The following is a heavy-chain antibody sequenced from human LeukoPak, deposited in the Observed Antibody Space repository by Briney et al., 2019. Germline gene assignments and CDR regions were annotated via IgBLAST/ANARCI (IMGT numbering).Heavy chain of an antibody. CDR2: IIPIFGTA. J-gene: IGHJ4*02. CDR3: ARTTPGVPSPRPHYFDY. CDR1: GGTFSSYA. V-gene: IGHV1-69*13. D-gene: IGHD1-1*01. Sequence: SVKVSCKASGGTFSSYAISWVRQAPGQGLEWMGGIIPIFGTANYAQKFQGRVTITADESTSTTYMELSSLRSEDTSVYYCARTTPGVPSPRPHYFDYWGQGTLVTVSS.